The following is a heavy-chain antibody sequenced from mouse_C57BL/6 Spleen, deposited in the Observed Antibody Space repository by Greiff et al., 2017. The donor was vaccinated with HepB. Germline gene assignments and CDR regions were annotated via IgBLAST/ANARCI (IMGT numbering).Heavy chain of an antibody. CDR3: ARDRDYYGSYAMDY. Sequence: EVMLVESGGGLVKPGGSLKLSCAASGFTFSSYAMSWVRQTPEKRLEWVATISDGGSYTYYPDNVKGRCTISRDNAKNNLYLQMSHLKSEDTAMYYCARDRDYYGSYAMDYWGQGTSVTVSS. V-gene: IGHV5-4*01. D-gene: IGHD1-1*01. CDR1: GFTFSSYA. J-gene: IGHJ4*01. CDR2: ISDGGSYT.